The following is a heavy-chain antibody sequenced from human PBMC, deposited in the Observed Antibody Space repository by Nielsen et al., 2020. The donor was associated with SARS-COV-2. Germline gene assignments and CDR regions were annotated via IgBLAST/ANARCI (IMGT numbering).Heavy chain of an antibody. Sequence: GESLKISCAASGLTFSSYGMHWVRQAPGKGLEWVAVIWYDGSNKYYADSVKGRFTISRDNSKNTLYLQMNSLRAEDTAVYYCARGGEEPYYNFWSGYYRGYYYYGMDVWGQGTTVTVSS. CDR3: ARGGEEPYYNFWSGYYRGYYYYGMDV. CDR2: IWYDGSNK. CDR1: GLTFSSYG. V-gene: IGHV3-33*01. J-gene: IGHJ6*02. D-gene: IGHD3-3*01.